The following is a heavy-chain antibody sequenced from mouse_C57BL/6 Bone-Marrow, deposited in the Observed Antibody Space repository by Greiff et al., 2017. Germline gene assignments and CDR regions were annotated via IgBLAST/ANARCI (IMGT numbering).Heavy chain of an antibody. CDR2: INPGSGGT. CDR1: GYAFTNYL. J-gene: IGHJ2*01. CDR3: ARWGGRGYFDY. D-gene: IGHD3-3*01. V-gene: IGHV1-54*01. Sequence: QVQLQQSGAELVRPGTSVKVSCKASGYAFTNYLIEWVKQRPGQGLEWIGVINPGSGGTNYNEKFKGKATLTADKSSSTASMQLSSLTSEDSAVYFCARWGGRGYFDYWGQGTTLTVSS.